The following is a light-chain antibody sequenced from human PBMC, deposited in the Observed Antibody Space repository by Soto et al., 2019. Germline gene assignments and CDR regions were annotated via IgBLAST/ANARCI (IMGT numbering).Light chain of an antibody. Sequence: QSVLTQPPSASGTPGQRVTISCSGSGSNIGDNFVYWYHHLPGTAPKLLIYGNNQRPSGVPDRFSGSKSGTSAFLAISGLRSEDEGDYYCASWDDSLNGVLFGGGTKLTVL. CDR1: GSNIGDNF. V-gene: IGLV1-47*02. J-gene: IGLJ2*01. CDR3: ASWDDSLNGVL. CDR2: GNN.